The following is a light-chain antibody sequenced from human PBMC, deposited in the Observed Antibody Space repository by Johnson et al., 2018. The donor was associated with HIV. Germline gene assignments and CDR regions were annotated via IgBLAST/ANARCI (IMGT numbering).Light chain of an antibody. J-gene: IGLJ1*01. CDR2: DNN. CDR3: GAWDSSLTAGFYV. CDR1: SSNIGNNY. V-gene: IGLV1-51*01. Sequence: QSVLTQPPSVSAAPGQKVTISCSGSSSNIGNNYVSWYQQLPGTAPKLLMYDNNKLPSGIPDRFSGSKSGTSATLGITGLQTGGEADYYCGAWDSSLTAGFYVFGTGTKVTVL.